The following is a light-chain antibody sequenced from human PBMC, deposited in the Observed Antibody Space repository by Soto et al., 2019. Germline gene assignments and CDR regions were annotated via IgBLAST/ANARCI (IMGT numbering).Light chain of an antibody. J-gene: IGKJ1*01. CDR3: QQYNNWPQT. CDR2: GVS. CDR1: QSVASNSY. V-gene: IGKV3-20*01. Sequence: EIVFTQSPGTLSLSPGERATLSCRASQSVASNSYLAWYQQKSAQAPRLLIYGVSTRATGIPDRFSGSGSGTEFTLTIRRPEPEDFAVYYCQQYNNWPQTFGQGTKVDNK.